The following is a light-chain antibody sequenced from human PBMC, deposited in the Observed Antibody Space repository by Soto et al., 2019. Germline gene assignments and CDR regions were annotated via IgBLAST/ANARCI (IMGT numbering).Light chain of an antibody. CDR2: GAS. J-gene: IGKJ5*01. V-gene: IGKV3-20*01. CDR1: QSVSSSY. CDR3: QQYGSSPQT. Sequence: EIVLTQSPGTLSFSPGERATLSCRSSQSVSSSYLAWYQQKPGQAPRLLIYGASSRATGIPDRFSGSGSGTDFTLTISSLEPEDFAVYYCQQYGSSPQTFGQGTRLEI.